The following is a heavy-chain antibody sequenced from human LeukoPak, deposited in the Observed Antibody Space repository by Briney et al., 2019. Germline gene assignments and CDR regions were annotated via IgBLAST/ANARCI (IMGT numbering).Heavy chain of an antibody. CDR2: ISAYNGNT. CDR1: GYTFSSYG. V-gene: IGHV1-18*01. Sequence: GASVKVSCKASGYTFSSYGISWVRQAPGQGLEWMGWISAYNGNTNYAQKLQGRVTMTTDTSTSTAYMELRSLRSDDTAVYYCARRWYCSGGSCLFDPWGQGTLITVSS. CDR3: ARRWYCSGGSCLFDP. J-gene: IGHJ5*02. D-gene: IGHD2-15*01.